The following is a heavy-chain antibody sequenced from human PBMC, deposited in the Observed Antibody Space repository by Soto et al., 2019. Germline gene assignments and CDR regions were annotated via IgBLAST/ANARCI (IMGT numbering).Heavy chain of an antibody. CDR3: ARDLGYGRGVRFDP. CDR2: IYSSGDT. J-gene: IGHJ5*02. V-gene: IGHV3-66*01. Sequence: EVQLVESGGGLVQPGGSLRLSCAASGFSVSDNYRSWVRQAPGKGLEWISVIYSSGDTYYADSVKGRLTISRDNSRNTLYLQINDLRVEDTAIYYCARDLGYGRGVRFDPWGQGIPVTVSS. D-gene: IGHD2-8*01. CDR1: GFSVSDNY.